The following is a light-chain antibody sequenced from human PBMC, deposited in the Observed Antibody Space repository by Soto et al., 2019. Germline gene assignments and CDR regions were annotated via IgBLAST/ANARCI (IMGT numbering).Light chain of an antibody. CDR1: QGINNY. CDR2: GAS. J-gene: IGKJ2*01. CDR3: LQHQSYPFT. Sequence: DIQMTQSPSAMSASVGDRVTISCRASQGINNYLDWFQQKPVKVPERLIYGASNLQSGVPPRFSGSGSGTEFTLTISYLQPEDFATYYCLQHQSYPFTFGQGTKLEIK. V-gene: IGKV1-17*03.